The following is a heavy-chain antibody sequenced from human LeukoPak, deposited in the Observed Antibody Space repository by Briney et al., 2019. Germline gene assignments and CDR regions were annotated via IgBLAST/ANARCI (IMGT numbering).Heavy chain of an antibody. CDR3: AREGYASTWYFGFDP. Sequence: GGSLRLSCATSGFTFSSYSMNWVRQAPGKGLEWVSSISRNGTYIYYADSLKGRFTISRDDAKSSLYLQMNSLRDEDTGVYFCAREGYASTWYFGFDPWGQGTLVTVSS. D-gene: IGHD6-13*01. V-gene: IGHV3-21*01. J-gene: IGHJ5*02. CDR1: GFTFSSYS. CDR2: ISRNGTYI.